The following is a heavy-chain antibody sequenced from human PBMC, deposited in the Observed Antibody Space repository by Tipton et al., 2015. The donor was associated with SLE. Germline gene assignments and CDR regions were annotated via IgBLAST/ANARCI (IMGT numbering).Heavy chain of an antibody. CDR3: ARGSPQYCSGGSCYTPGAFDI. V-gene: IGHV4-34*01. CDR1: GGSINTNY. D-gene: IGHD2-15*01. CDR2: IKDRGFT. Sequence: TLSLTCTVSGGSINTNYWSWIRQPPGKGLEWIGEIKDRGFTNYNPSLKSRVTISVDTSKNQFSLKLSSVTAADTAVYYCARGSPQYCSGGSCYTPGAFDIWGQGTMVTVSS. J-gene: IGHJ3*02.